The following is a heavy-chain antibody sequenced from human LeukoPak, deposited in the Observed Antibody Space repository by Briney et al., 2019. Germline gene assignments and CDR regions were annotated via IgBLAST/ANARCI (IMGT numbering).Heavy chain of an antibody. J-gene: IGHJ4*02. V-gene: IGHV4-34*01. CDR1: GGFFSGYY. CDR2: INHSGST. CDR3: ARGSSVTSWDY. Sequence: SETLSLTCAVYGGFFSGYYWSWIRQPPGKGLEWIGEINHSGSTNYNPSLKSRVTISVDTSKNQFSLKLSSVTAADTAVYYCARGSSVTSWDYWGQGTLVTVSS. D-gene: IGHD1-14*01.